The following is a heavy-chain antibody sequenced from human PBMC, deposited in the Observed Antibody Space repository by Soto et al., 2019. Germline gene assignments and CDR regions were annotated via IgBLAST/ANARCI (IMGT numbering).Heavy chain of an antibody. CDR3: AKFWGPGTALVDDY. V-gene: IGHV3-30*18. D-gene: IGHD3-16*01. Sequence: QVQLVESGGGVVQPGRSLRLSCAASGFAFSNFGMHWVRQAPGKGLAWVAAVSYDGNIKYYADSVKGRFTISRDNYKNMLFLQMNSLRPEDTAVYYGAKFWGPGTALVDDYWGQGTLVTVSS. CDR2: VSYDGNIK. CDR1: GFAFSNFG. J-gene: IGHJ4*02.